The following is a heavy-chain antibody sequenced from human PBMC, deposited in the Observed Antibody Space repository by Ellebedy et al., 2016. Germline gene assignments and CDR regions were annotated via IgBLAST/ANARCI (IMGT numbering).Heavy chain of an antibody. CDR2: INPSGSLT. CDR3: ARAAGDTTVWRRFDY. V-gene: IGHV3-23*01. J-gene: IGHJ4*02. Sequence: GESLKISCAASGFMFSSYVMSWVRQAPGKGLEWVSDINPSGSLTYYADSVKGRFSISRDNSKNTLFLQMNSLRADDTAVYYCARAAGDTTVWRRFDYWGQGTLVTVSS. D-gene: IGHD3-16*01. CDR1: GFMFSSYV.